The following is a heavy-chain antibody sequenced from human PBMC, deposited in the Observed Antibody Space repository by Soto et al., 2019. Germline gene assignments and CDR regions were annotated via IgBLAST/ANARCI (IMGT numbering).Heavy chain of an antibody. J-gene: IGHJ2*01. Sequence: ASVKVSCKASGYTFTSYGISWVRQAPGQGLEWMGWISAYNGNTNYAQKLQGRVTMTTDTSTSTAYMELRSLRSDDTAVYYCASAYCGGDCYSHWYFDLWGRGTLVTVS. CDR1: GYTFTSYG. CDR2: ISAYNGNT. D-gene: IGHD2-21*02. V-gene: IGHV1-18*04. CDR3: ASAYCGGDCYSHWYFDL.